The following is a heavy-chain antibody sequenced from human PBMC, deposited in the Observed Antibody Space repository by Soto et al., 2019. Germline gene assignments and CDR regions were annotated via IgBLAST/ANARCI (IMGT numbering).Heavy chain of an antibody. CDR2: IYYSGST. CDR1: GANFRSRSYY. J-gene: IGHJ4*02. CDR3: ARLTWFGELLSDY. D-gene: IGHD3-10*01. Sequence: SETQSLTCTVSGANFRSRSYYWGWIRQPPGGGLEWIGSIYYSGSTYYNPSLKGRVTISVDTSKNQFSMKLSSVTAADTAVYYCARLTWFGELLSDYWGQGTLVTVSS. V-gene: IGHV4-39*01.